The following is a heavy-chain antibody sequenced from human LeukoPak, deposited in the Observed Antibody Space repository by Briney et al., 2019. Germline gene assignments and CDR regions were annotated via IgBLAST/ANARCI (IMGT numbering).Heavy chain of an antibody. CDR3: ARGPRFLGNTSRRQGFDY. CDR2: INHSGST. CDR1: GGSFSGYY. V-gene: IGHV4-34*01. Sequence: SETLSLTCAVYGGSFSGYYWSWIRQPPGKGLEWIGEINHSGSTNYNPSLKSRVTISVDTSKNQFSLKLSSVTAADTAVYYCARGPRFLGNTSRRQGFDYWGQGTLVTVSS. D-gene: IGHD1-26*01. J-gene: IGHJ4*02.